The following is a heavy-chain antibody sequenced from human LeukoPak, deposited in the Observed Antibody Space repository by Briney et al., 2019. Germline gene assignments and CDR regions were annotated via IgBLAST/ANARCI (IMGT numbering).Heavy chain of an antibody. Sequence: GGSLRLSCAASGITFSSYAMSWVRLAPGKGLEWVSAISGSGVSTYYADSVKGRFTISRDKSKNTLYLQMNSLRAEDTAIYYCAQEQPNSAQWLVLYNFDYWGQGTLVTVSS. CDR2: ISGSGVST. CDR1: GITFSSYA. J-gene: IGHJ4*02. CDR3: AQEQPNSAQWLVLYNFDY. D-gene: IGHD6-19*01. V-gene: IGHV3-23*01.